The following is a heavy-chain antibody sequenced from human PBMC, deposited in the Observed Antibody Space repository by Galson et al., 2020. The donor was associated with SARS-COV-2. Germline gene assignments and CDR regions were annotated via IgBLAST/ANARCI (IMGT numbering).Heavy chain of an antibody. Sequence: GGSLRLSCAASGFTFDDYTMHWVRQAPGKGLEWVSLISWDGGSTYYADSVKGRFTISRDNSKNSLYLQMNSLRTEDTALYYCAKDEGHDSSGSLDYWGQGTLVTVSS. J-gene: IGHJ4*02. CDR2: ISWDGGST. D-gene: IGHD3-22*01. V-gene: IGHV3-43*01. CDR3: AKDEGHDSSGSLDY. CDR1: GFTFDDYT.